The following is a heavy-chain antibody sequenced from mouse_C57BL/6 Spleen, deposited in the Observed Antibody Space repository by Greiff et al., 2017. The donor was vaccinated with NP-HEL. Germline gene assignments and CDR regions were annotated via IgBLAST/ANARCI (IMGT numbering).Heavy chain of an antibody. J-gene: IGHJ3*01. CDR3: ARSNSGTGFAY. Sequence: QVQLQQPGAELVRPGSSVKLSCKASGYTFTSYWMHWVKQRPIQGLEWIGNIDPSDSETHYNQKFKDKATLTVDKSSSTAYMQLSSLTSEDSAVYYCARSNSGTGFAYWGQGTLVTVSA. V-gene: IGHV1-52*01. CDR2: IDPSDSET. CDR1: GYTFTSYW. D-gene: IGHD4-1*01.